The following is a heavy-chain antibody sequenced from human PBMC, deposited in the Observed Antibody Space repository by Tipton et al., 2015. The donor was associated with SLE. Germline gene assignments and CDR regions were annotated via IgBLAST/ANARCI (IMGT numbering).Heavy chain of an antibody. D-gene: IGHD2-21*02. V-gene: IGHV4-39*01. J-gene: IGHJ4*02. CDR1: GGSIGSTSYY. CDR3: ARQLGWGDPFAFDY. Sequence: TLSLTCTVSGGSIGSTSYYWGWIRQPPGKGLEWIGEINYSGSTNYNPSLKSRVTISIGTSKNQLSLELSSVTAADTAVYYCARQLGWGDPFAFDYWGQGTLVTVSS. CDR2: INYSGST.